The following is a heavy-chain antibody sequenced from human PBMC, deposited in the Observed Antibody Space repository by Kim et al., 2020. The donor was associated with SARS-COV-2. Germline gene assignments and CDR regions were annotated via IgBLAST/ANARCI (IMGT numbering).Heavy chain of an antibody. CDR1: GGSFSGYY. CDR2: INHSGST. Sequence: SETLSLTCAVYGGSFSGYYWSWIRQPPGKGLEWIGEINHSGSTNYNPSLKSRVTISVDTSKNQFSLKLSSVTAADTAVYYCARGARTPLRIAVAATRFDPWGQGTLVTISS. CDR3: ARGARTPLRIAVAATRFDP. J-gene: IGHJ5*02. V-gene: IGHV4-34*01. D-gene: IGHD6-19*01.